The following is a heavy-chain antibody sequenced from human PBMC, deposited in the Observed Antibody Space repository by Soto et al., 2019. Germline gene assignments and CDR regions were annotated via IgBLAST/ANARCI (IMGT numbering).Heavy chain of an antibody. D-gene: IGHD2-15*01. J-gene: IGHJ4*02. CDR2: IYWDDDK. CDR3: AHRSYCSGGSCYPAFEY. CDR1: GFSLSTSGVG. V-gene: IGHV2-5*02. Sequence: QITLKEAGPTLVKPTQTLTLTCTFSGFSLSTSGVGVGWIRQPPGKALGWLALIYWDDDKRYSPSLKSRLTITKDTSKNQVVLTMTNMDPVDTATYYCAHRSYCSGGSCYPAFEYWGQGTLVTVSS.